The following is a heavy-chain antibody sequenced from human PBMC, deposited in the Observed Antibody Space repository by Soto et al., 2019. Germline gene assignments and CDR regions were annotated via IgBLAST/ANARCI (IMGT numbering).Heavy chain of an antibody. CDR3: ARHSGYGPQIDY. V-gene: IGHV4-39*01. Sequence: QLQLQESGPGLVKPSETLSLTCTVSGGSISSSSYYWGWIRQPPGKGLEWIGTIYYSGSTYYNPSLTSRVTISVDTSTNQSSLKLSSVTAADTAVYYCARHSGYGPQIDYWGQGTLVTVSS. CDR2: IYYSGST. D-gene: IGHD5-12*01. J-gene: IGHJ4*02. CDR1: GGSISSSSYY.